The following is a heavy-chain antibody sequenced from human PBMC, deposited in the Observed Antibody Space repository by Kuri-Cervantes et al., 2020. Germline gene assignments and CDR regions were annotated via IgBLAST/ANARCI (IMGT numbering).Heavy chain of an antibody. CDR1: GGSISSYY. CDR3: ARQEGSGWYNF. V-gene: IGHV4-59*08. CDR2: IYYSGST. J-gene: IGHJ4*02. Sequence: SETLSLTCTVSGGSISSYYWSWIRQPPGKGLEWIGYIYYSGSTNYNPSLKSRVTMSVDTSKNQFSLKLSSVTAADTAVYYCARQEGSGWYNFWGQGTLVTVSS. D-gene: IGHD6-19*01.